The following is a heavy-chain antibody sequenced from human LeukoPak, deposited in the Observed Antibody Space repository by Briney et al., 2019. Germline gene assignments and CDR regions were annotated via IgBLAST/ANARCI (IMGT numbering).Heavy chain of an antibody. D-gene: IGHD7-27*01. CDR1: GFSFSTHN. CDR2: IGRDSSYV. V-gene: IGHV3-21*01. Sequence: PGGSLRLSCVASGFSFSTHNMNWVRQAPGQGLEWVSSIGRDSSYVYYADSLKGRFTISRDDAKNSLYLQMNNLRAEDTAVYYCASHFAHWGSHLFGYWGQGTLVTASS. CDR3: ASHFAHWGSHLFGY. J-gene: IGHJ4*02.